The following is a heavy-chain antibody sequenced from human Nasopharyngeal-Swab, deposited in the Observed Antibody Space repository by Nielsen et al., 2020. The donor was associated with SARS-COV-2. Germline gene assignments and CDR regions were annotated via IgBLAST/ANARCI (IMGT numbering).Heavy chain of an antibody. D-gene: IGHD7-27*01. V-gene: IGHV3-30*19. Sequence: GESLKISCAASGFTFSNYGMHWVRQAPGKGLEWVAVISYDGSNKYYADSVKGRFTISRDNSKNTLYLQMNRLRAEDTAVYYCASAPGDGMDVWGQGTTVTVSS. CDR1: GFTFSNYG. CDR2: ISYDGSNK. CDR3: ASAPGDGMDV. J-gene: IGHJ6*02.